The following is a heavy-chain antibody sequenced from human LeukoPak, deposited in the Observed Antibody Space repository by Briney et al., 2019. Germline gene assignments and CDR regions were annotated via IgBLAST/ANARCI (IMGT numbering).Heavy chain of an antibody. CDR1: GYTFTGYY. J-gene: IGHJ4*02. V-gene: IGHV1-2*02. D-gene: IGHD1-26*01. CDR2: INPNSGGT. CDR3: ARPYSGSYPAGLGY. Sequence: ASVRVSCKASGYTFTGYYMHWVRQAPGQGLEWMGWINPNSGGTNYAQKFQGRVTMTRDTSISTAYMELSRLRSDDTAVYYCARPYSGSYPAGLGYWGQGTLVTVSS.